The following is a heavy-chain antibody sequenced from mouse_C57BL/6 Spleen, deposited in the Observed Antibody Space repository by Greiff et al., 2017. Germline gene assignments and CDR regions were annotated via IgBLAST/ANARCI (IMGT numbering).Heavy chain of an antibody. V-gene: IGHV5-4*01. J-gene: IGHJ3*01. CDR1: GFTFSSYA. CDR3: ARDGSHLFAY. Sequence: EVQLVESGGGLVKPGGSLKLSCAASGFTFSSYAMSWVSQTPEKRLEWVATISPGGGYTNYPDNFKGRSTLTRDNAKHTLYLHMSHLKSADTDMYYCARDGSHLFAYWGQGTLVTVSA. CDR2: ISPGGGYT. D-gene: IGHD1-1*01.